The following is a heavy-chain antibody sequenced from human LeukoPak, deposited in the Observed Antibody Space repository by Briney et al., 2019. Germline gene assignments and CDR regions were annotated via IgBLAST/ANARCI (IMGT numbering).Heavy chain of an antibody. CDR3: AREQWLGSFYYYYYGLDV. CDR1: GYTFTSYG. CDR2: ISAYNGNT. D-gene: IGHD6-19*01. Sequence: SVKVSCKASGYTFTSYGISWVRQAPGQGLEWMGWISAYNGNTNYAQKLQGRVTMTTDTSTSTAYMELRSLRSEDTAVYYCAREQWLGSFYYYYYGLDVWGQGTTVTVSS. V-gene: IGHV1-18*01. J-gene: IGHJ6*02.